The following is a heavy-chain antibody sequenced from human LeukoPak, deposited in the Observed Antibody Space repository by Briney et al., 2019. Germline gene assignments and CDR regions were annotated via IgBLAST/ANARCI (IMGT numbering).Heavy chain of an antibody. CDR1: GGSISSGDYY. J-gene: IGHJ4*02. Sequence: SETLSLTCNVSGGSISSGDYYWSWIRQHPGKGLEWIGHIYNSWNTDYSPSLKSRVTISVDTSKNHFSLKLSSVTAADTAVYYCATSLYTSGWSDYWGQGTLVTVSS. CDR2: IYNSWNT. V-gene: IGHV4-31*03. CDR3: ATSLYTSGWSDY. D-gene: IGHD6-19*01.